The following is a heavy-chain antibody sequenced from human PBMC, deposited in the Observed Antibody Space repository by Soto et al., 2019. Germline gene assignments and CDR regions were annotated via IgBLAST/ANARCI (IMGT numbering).Heavy chain of an antibody. J-gene: IGHJ6*02. V-gene: IGHV3-48*03. CDR1: GLTFTGYE. CDR3: ARESCSSSSCSTRYGMDV. D-gene: IGHD2-2*01. CDR2: ISSSGNSK. Sequence: EVQLVESGGGLVQPGGSLRLSCVASGLTFTGYEMNWVRQAPGKGLEWVSYISSSGNSKYYADSVKGRFTISRDNAKNSMYLQMNSLRDEATAIYYCARESCSSSSCSTRYGMDVWGQGSTVTVSS.